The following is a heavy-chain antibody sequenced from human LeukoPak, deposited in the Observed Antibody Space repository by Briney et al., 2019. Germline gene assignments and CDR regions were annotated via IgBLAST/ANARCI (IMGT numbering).Heavy chain of an antibody. CDR3: ARGTRPPFLEWLYDY. V-gene: IGHV4-4*02. CDR2: IYHSGAT. Sequence: SETLSLTCAVSGGSISSSSTNCWTWVRQPPGKGLEWIGEIYHSGATNYNPSLKSRVTISVDTSKNQFSLKLSSVTAADTAVYYCARGTRPPFLEWLYDYWGQGTLVTVSS. D-gene: IGHD3-3*02. CDR1: GGSISSSSTNC. J-gene: IGHJ4*02.